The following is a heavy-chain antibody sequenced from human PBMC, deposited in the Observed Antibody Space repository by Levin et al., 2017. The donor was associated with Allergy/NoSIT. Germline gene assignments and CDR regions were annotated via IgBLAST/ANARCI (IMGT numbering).Heavy chain of an antibody. CDR2: IWYDGSNK. Sequence: GGSLRLSCAASGFTFSSYGMHWVRQAPGKGLEWVAVIWYDGSNKYYADSVKGRFTISRDNSKNTLYLQMNSLRAEDTAVYYCARGELFYGSGSPEADYWGQGTLVTVSS. CDR3: ARGELFYGSGSPEADY. D-gene: IGHD3-10*01. V-gene: IGHV3-33*01. CDR1: GFTFSSYG. J-gene: IGHJ4*02.